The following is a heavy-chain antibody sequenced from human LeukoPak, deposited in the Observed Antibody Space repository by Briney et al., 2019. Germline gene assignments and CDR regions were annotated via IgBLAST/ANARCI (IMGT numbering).Heavy chain of an antibody. D-gene: IGHD3-10*01. CDR1: GYTFTGYY. CDR2: INPNCGGT. CDR3: AREGGSGYYGSGSYPRDY. V-gene: IGHV1-2*02. J-gene: IGHJ4*02. Sequence: ASVKVSCKSSGYTFTGYYMHWVRQAPGQGLEWMGWINPNCGGTKYPQKFQGRVNMTRDTSISTADMELSRLRSDDTAVYYCAREGGSGYYGSGSYPRDYWGQGTLVTVSS.